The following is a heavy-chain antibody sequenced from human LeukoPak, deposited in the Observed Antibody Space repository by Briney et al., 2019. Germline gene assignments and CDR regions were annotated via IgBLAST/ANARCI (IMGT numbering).Heavy chain of an antibody. CDR1: GYTFTSYG. CDR2: ISAYNGNT. CDR3: ARAQSAGSAASWFDP. J-gene: IGHJ5*02. D-gene: IGHD6-25*01. V-gene: IGHV1-18*01. Sequence: ASVKVPCKASGYTFTSYGISWVRQAPGQGLEWMGWISAYNGNTNYAQKLQGRVTMTTDTSTSTAYMELRSLRSDDTAVYYCARAQSAGSAASWFDPWGQGTLVTVSS.